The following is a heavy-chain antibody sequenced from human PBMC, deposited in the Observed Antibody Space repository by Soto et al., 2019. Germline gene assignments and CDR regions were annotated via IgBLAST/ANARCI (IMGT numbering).Heavy chain of an antibody. Sequence: QVHLVQSGAEVKKPGASVKVSCKASGDTFTRYTMHLVLQAPGQRLEWMGWINAGNVNTRYSQKFQGRVTITRDTPANRTSMDLSCLRSEDTAGDSCARPSLEWFAACYIWGQGTMVTFSS. J-gene: IGHJ3*02. CDR3: ARPSLEWFAACYI. CDR2: INAGNVNT. CDR1: GDTFTRYT. D-gene: IGHD3-3*01. V-gene: IGHV1-3*01.